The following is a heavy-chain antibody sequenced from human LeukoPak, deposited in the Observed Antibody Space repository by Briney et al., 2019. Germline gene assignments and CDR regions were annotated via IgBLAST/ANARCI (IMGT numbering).Heavy chain of an antibody. J-gene: IGHJ4*02. V-gene: IGHV3-23*01. CDR2: ISGSGDRT. CDR1: GFTFSSYA. CDR3: AKRPGVATAGHFDY. Sequence: GGSLRLSCAASGFTFSSYAMSWVRQAPGKGLEWVSSISGSGDRTYSADSVKDRFTISRDNSKNTLYLQMNSLRAEDTAVYYCAKRPGVATAGHFDYWGQGTLVTVFS. D-gene: IGHD5-12*01.